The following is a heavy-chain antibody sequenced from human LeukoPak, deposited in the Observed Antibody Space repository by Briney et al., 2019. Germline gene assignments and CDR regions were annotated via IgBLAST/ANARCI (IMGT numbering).Heavy chain of an antibody. J-gene: IGHJ5*02. D-gene: IGHD2-2*01. CDR1: GGTFSSYA. CDR2: IIPIFGTA. CDR3: ARTYCSSTSCYWFDP. V-gene: IGHV1-69*13. Sequence: ASVKVSCTASGGTFSSYAISWVRQAPGQGLEWMGGIIPIFGTANYAQKFQGRVTITADESTSTAYMELSSLRSEDTAVYYCARTYCSSTSCYWFDPWGRGTLVTVSS.